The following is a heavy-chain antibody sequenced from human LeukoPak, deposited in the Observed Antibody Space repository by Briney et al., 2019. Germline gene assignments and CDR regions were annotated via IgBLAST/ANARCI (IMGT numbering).Heavy chain of an antibody. CDR2: IYYSGST. V-gene: IGHV4-39*01. CDR1: GGSISSSSYY. J-gene: IGHJ4*02. Sequence: XETLSLTCTVSGGSISSSSYYWGWIRQPPGTGLEWVGSIYYSGSTYYNPSLKSRVTISVATSKNQFSLKLSSVTAADTAVYYCTRHAWESMLRYFDFDYWGQGTLVTVSS. D-gene: IGHD3-9*01. CDR3: TRHAWESMLRYFDFDY.